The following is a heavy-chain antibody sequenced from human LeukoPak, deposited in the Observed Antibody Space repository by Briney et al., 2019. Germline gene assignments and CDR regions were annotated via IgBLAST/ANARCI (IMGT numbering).Heavy chain of an antibody. CDR1: GGSVSSSDYY. Sequence: SETLSLTCTVSGGSVSSSDYYWGWIRQPPGKGLEWIGTIYYSGNTYYIPSLKSRLTMSVDTSKNQFSPKLSSVTAADTAVYYCARHSSSWSPGPDYWGPGTLVTVSS. V-gene: IGHV4-39*01. CDR3: ARHSSSWSPGPDY. CDR2: IYYSGNT. J-gene: IGHJ4*02. D-gene: IGHD6-13*01.